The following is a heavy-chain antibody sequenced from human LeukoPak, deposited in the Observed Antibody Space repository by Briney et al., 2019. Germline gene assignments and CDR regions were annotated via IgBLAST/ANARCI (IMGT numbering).Heavy chain of an antibody. J-gene: IGHJ4*02. D-gene: IGHD3/OR15-3a*01. CDR3: ARRTGYYDGFDY. CDR1: GGSISSYY. CDR2: IHYSGST. V-gene: IGHV4-59*01. Sequence: SETLSLTCTVSGGSISSYYWSWIRQPPGKGLEWIGYIHYSGSTNYNPSLKSRVTISVDTSKNQFSLKVSSVTGADTAVYYCARRTGYYDGFDYWGQGTLVTVSS.